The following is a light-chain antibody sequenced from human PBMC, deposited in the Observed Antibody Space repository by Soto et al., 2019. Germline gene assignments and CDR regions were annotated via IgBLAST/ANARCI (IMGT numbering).Light chain of an antibody. CDR2: DAT. V-gene: IGKV1-17*01. CDR1: QGIRND. CDR3: LQHNNYPPIT. Sequence: DIQMTQSPSSLSASVGDRVTITCRASQGIRNDLAWYQQKPGKAPKRLIYDATSLQSGVPSRFSGSGSGTEFTLTISRLQPEDFATYYCLQHNNYPPITFGQGTRLEIK. J-gene: IGKJ5*01.